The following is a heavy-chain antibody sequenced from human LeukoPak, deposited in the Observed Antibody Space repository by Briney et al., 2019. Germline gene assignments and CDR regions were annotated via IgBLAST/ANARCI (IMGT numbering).Heavy chain of an antibody. J-gene: IGHJ4*02. D-gene: IGHD5-18*01. Sequence: PGRSLRLSCAASGFTFYDYAMHWVRHAPGKGLEWVSGISWNSGSMGYADSVKGRFTISRDNAKNSLYLQMNSLRAEDTALYYCAKGVDTAMVTAFDYWGQGTLVTVSS. CDR3: AKGVDTAMVTAFDY. CDR2: ISWNSGSM. V-gene: IGHV3-9*01. CDR1: GFTFYDYA.